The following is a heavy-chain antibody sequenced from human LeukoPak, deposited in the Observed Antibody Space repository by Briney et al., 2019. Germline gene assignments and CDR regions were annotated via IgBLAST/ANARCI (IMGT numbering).Heavy chain of an antibody. CDR1: GGSISSYY. J-gene: IGHJ4*02. Sequence: SETLSLTCTVSGGSISSYYWSWIRQPPGKGLEWIGYIYYSGSTNYNPSLKSRVTISVDTSKNQFSLKLSSVTAADTAVYYCARVSTAAAGTFDYWGQGTLVTVSS. V-gene: IGHV4-59*01. CDR2: IYYSGST. D-gene: IGHD6-13*01. CDR3: ARVSTAAAGTFDY.